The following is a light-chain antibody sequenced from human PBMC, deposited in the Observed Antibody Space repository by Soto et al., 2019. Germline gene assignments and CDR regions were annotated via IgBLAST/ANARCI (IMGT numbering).Light chain of an antibody. J-gene: IGKJ1*01. Sequence: DIQMTQSPSSLSASVGDRVTITCRASQSISSYLNWYQQKPGKAPKLLIYAASSLQSGVPSRFGGSGSGTDFPLTISSLQPEDFATYYCRQSYSTPWTFGQGTKVEIK. V-gene: IGKV1-39*01. CDR2: AAS. CDR1: QSISSY. CDR3: RQSYSTPWT.